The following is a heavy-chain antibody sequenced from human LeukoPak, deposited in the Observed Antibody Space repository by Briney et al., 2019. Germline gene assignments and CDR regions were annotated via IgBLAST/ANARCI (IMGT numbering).Heavy chain of an antibody. Sequence: SVKVSCKASGGTFSSYAISWVRQAPGQGLEWMGGIIPIFGTTNYAQEFQGRVSITADESTSTVYMELSSVRSDDTAVYYCARGPPLTYDHTPEGYYHYYMDVWGTGTTVTISS. CDR2: IIPIFGTT. V-gene: IGHV1-69*13. CDR1: GGTFSSYA. D-gene: IGHD2-2*02. J-gene: IGHJ6*03. CDR3: ARGPPLTYDHTPEGYYHYYMDV.